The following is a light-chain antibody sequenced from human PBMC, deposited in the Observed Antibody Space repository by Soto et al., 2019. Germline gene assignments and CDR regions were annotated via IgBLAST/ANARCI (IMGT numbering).Light chain of an antibody. CDR2: GAS. Sequence: EVVLTQSPGTLSLSPGERATLSCRASQIFSSDYLAWYQQKPGQAPRLLIYGASTRATHIPDRFSGSGSGTDFTLTISRLEPEDSAVYYCQQYNDWPLTFGGGTKVDIK. V-gene: IGKV3-20*01. CDR1: QIFSSDY. CDR3: QQYNDWPLT. J-gene: IGKJ4*01.